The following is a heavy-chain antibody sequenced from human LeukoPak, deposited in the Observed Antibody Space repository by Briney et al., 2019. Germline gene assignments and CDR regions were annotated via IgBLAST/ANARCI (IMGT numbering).Heavy chain of an antibody. V-gene: IGHV1-2*02. D-gene: IGHD1-1*01. CDR1: GYTSTGFY. CDR3: ARGPRTTGTYYYYYYMEV. Sequence: PSVKVSCKASGYTSTGFYIHGVRQTPGQGHRWMGWINPNSGGTNNAQKCHDRVTKTRGTSTSTACMWLIRLRSTGPAMIVCARGPRTTGTYYYYYYMEVWGKGTRVTVFS. CDR2: INPNSGGT. J-gene: IGHJ6*03.